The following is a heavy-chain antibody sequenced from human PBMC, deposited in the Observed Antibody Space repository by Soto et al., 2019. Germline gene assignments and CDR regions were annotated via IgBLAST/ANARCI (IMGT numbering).Heavy chain of an antibody. J-gene: IGHJ6*02. CDR2: INHSGST. Sequence: SETLSLTCAVYGGSFSGYYWSWIRQPPGKGLEWIGEINHSGSTNYNPSLKSRVTISVDTSKSQFSLKLSSVTAADTAVYYCARASITIFGVVIPSRIWGQGTTVTVSS. CDR1: GGSFSGYY. V-gene: IGHV4-34*01. D-gene: IGHD3-3*01. CDR3: ARASITIFGVVIPSRI.